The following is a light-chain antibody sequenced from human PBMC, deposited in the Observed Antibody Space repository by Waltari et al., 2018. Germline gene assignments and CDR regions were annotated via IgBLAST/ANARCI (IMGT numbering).Light chain of an antibody. Sequence: DIVMTQSPISLPGHPGPQESTPCRSSQILLHSNGYNYLDWYLQKPGQSPQLLIYLGSNRASGVPDRFSGSGSGTDFTLKISRVEAEDVGVYYCMQALQTLGTFGQGTKVEIK. CDR2: LGS. CDR1: QILLHSNGYNY. CDR3: MQALQTLGT. J-gene: IGKJ1*01. V-gene: IGKV2-28*01.